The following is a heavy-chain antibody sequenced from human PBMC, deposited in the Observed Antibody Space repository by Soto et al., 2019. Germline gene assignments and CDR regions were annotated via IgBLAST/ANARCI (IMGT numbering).Heavy chain of an antibody. CDR2: ISSSSSTI. V-gene: IGHV3-48*01. J-gene: IGHJ5*02. D-gene: IGHD2-2*01. Sequence: GGSLRLSCAASGFTFSSYSMNWVRQAPGKGLEWVSYISSSSSTIYYADSVKGRFTISRDNAKNSLYLQMNSLGAEDTAVYYCARDGIEDIVVVPAAPNWFDPWGQGTLVTVSS. CDR3: ARDGIEDIVVVPAAPNWFDP. CDR1: GFTFSSYS.